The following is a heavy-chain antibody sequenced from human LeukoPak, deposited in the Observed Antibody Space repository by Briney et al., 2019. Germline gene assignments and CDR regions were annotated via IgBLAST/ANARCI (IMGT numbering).Heavy chain of an antibody. CDR2: ISGSGGST. Sequence: GGSLRLSCAASGFTFSSYATSWVRQAPGKGLEWVSAISGSGGSTYYADSVKGRFTISRDNSKNTLYLQMNSLRAEDTAVYYCAKDHLQQWLVRYFDYWGQGTLVTVSS. V-gene: IGHV3-23*01. D-gene: IGHD6-19*01. CDR3: AKDHLQQWLVRYFDY. J-gene: IGHJ4*02. CDR1: GFTFSSYA.